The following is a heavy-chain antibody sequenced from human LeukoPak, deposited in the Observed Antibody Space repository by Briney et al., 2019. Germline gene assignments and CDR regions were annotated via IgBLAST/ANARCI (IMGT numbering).Heavy chain of an antibody. J-gene: IGHJ6*04. Sequence: GGSLRLSCTASGFNFGDYSLSWFRQAPGVGLEWVAFIRREGYGGTAEYAASVKGRFTISRDDSKSIAYLQMNSLKTEDTGVYYCTRDHDFWRGPLDVWGKGTTVTVSS. D-gene: IGHD3-3*01. CDR1: GFNFGDYS. CDR2: IRREGYGGTA. CDR3: TRDHDFWRGPLDV. V-gene: IGHV3-49*03.